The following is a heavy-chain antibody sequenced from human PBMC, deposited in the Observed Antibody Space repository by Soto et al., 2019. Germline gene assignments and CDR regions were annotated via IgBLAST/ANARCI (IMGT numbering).Heavy chain of an antibody. Sequence: SYTLSLTCTVTGGSISSYYWSWIGQPPGKGLVWIGYIHYSGSTKYNPSLKSRATISVDTSKNQFSPKLSSVTAADTTVYVCARMYSYDSSGYSDDAFDIWGQGTMVT. D-gene: IGHD3-22*01. CDR3: ARMYSYDSSGYSDDAFDI. J-gene: IGHJ3*02. V-gene: IGHV4-59*07. CDR2: IHYSGST. CDR1: GGSISSYY.